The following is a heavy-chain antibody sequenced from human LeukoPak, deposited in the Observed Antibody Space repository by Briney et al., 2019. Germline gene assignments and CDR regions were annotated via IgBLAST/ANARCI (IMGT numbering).Heavy chain of an antibody. J-gene: IGHJ5*02. Sequence: ASVKVSCKASGYTFTSYGISWVRQAPGQGLEWMGWISAYNGNTNYAQKLQGRVTMTTDTSTSTAYMELSSLRSEDTAVYYCAAVLIGFGELLQGGWFDPWGQGTLVTVSS. V-gene: IGHV1-18*01. CDR2: ISAYNGNT. D-gene: IGHD3-10*01. CDR3: AAVLIGFGELLQGGWFDP. CDR1: GYTFTSYG.